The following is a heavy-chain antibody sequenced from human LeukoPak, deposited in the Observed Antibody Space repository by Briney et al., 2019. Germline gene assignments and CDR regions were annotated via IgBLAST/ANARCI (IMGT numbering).Heavy chain of an antibody. CDR3: ARDSSGWYGFDY. CDR1: GGSISSYY. Sequence: SETLSLTCTVSGGSISSYYWSWIRQLQGKGLERIGYIYYSGSTNYNPSLKSRVTISVDTSKNQFSLKLSSVTAADTAVYYCARDSSGWYGFDYWGQGTLVTVSS. D-gene: IGHD6-19*01. CDR2: IYYSGST. J-gene: IGHJ4*02. V-gene: IGHV4-59*08.